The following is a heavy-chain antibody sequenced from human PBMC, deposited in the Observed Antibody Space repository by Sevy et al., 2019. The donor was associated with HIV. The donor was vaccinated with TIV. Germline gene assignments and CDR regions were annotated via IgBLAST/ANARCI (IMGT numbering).Heavy chain of an antibody. CDR3: ARDAKLLWFGELQNIGYYYYGMDV. V-gene: IGHV1-18*01. CDR2: ISAYNGNT. J-gene: IGHJ6*02. Sequence: ASVKVSCKASGYTFTSYGISWVRQAPGQGLEWMGWISAYNGNTNYAQKLQGRVTMTTDTSRSTAYMELRSLRSDDTAVYYCARDAKLLWFGELQNIGYYYYGMDVWGQGTTVTVSS. D-gene: IGHD3-10*01. CDR1: GYTFTSYG.